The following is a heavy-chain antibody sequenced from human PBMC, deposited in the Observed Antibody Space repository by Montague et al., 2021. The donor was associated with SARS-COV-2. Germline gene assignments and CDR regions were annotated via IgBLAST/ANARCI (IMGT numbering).Heavy chain of an antibody. J-gene: IGHJ6*02. V-gene: IGHV2-70*01. D-gene: IGHD3-9*01. CDR3: ARIRYGILTGYYYGMDV. CDR1: GFSLSTSGMC. CDR2: IDWDDDK. Sequence: PELVKPTQTLTLTCTFSGFSLSTSGMCVSSIRQPPGKALEWLALIDWDDDKYYSTSLKTRLTVSKDTSKNQVVLTMTNMDPVDTATYYCARIRYGILTGYYYGMDVWGQGTTVTVSS.